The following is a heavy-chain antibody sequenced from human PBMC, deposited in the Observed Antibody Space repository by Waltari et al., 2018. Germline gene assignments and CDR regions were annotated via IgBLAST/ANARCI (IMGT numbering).Heavy chain of an antibody. CDR1: GFTFRSYA. J-gene: IGHJ4*02. CDR3: AKETGYSSVWIVDY. Sequence: EVQLVESGGGLVQPGGSLRLSCAASGFTFRSYAMNWVRQTPGKGLEWVSGIRGGGTTTYYSDSGKGRFTIFRDHSKITLYLQRNSLSAEDTSVYYWAKETGYSSVWIVDYWGQGTLVTVSS. V-gene: IGHV3-23*04. CDR2: IRGGGTTT. D-gene: IGHD6-19*01.